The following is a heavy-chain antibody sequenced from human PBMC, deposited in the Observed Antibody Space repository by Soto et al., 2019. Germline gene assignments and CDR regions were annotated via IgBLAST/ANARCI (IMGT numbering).Heavy chain of an antibody. J-gene: IGHJ4*02. CDR3: ARGGSGSPFDY. CDR1: GFTFSDHY. V-gene: IGHV3-72*01. CDR2: SRNKAKSYTT. Sequence: GGSLRLSCAASGFTFSDHYMDWVRQAPGKGLEWIGRSRNKAKSYTTEYAASVKGRFTISRDDSENSLYLQMNSLKTEDTAVYYCARGGSGSPFDYWGQGTLVTVSS. D-gene: IGHD1-26*01.